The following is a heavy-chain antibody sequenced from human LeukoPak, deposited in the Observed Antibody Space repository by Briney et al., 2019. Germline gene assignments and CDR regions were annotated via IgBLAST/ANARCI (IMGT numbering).Heavy chain of an antibody. D-gene: IGHD1-26*01. CDR1: GLTFTNYG. CDR3: ARNYNGMSC. V-gene: IGHV3-74*01. Sequence: PGGSLRLSCVASGLTFTNYGMMWVRQAPGKGLVWVSYINSDGRSTTYADSVKGRFIISRDNAKNTLYLQMNSLRAEDTAMYYCARNYNGMSCWGQGTLFIVSS. CDR2: INSDGRST. J-gene: IGHJ4*02.